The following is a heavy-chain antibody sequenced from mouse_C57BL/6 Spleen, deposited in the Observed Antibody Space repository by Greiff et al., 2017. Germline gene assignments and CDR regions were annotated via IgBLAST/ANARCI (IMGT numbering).Heavy chain of an antibody. V-gene: IGHV14-4*01. J-gene: IGHJ3*01. CDR3: CTHPIYDGYYEGY. CDR2: IDPENGDT. D-gene: IGHD2-3*01. CDR1: GFNIKDDY. Sequence: EVQLQQSGAELVRPGASVKLSCTASGFNIKDDYMHWVKQRPEQGLEWIGWIDPENGDTEYASKFQGEATITADTSANTAYLQLSSLTYEDTAVYYCCTHPIYDGYYEGYWGQGTLVTVAA.